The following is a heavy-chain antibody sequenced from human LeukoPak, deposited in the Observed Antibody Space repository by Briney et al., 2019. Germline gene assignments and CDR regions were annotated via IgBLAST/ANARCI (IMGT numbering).Heavy chain of an antibody. D-gene: IGHD3-3*01. CDR2: IYTSGST. V-gene: IGHV4-4*07. CDR1: GGSISSYY. J-gene: IGHJ4*02. Sequence: SETLSLTCTVSGGSISSYYWSWIRQPAGKGLEWIGRIYTSGSTNYNPSLKSRVTIPADTSKNQCSLKLSSVTAADTAVYYCARDLTYYDFWSGYYTGMGLCDYWGQGTLVTVSS. CDR3: ARDLTYYDFWSGYYTGMGLCDY.